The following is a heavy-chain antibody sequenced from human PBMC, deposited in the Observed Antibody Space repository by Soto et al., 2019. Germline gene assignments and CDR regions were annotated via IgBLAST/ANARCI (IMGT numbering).Heavy chain of an antibody. CDR2: IYYSGST. CDR3: ARVPCSSTSCYGYYLDY. D-gene: IGHD2-2*01. Sequence: SETLSLTCTVSGDSISGYYWSWIRQPPGKGLEWIGYIYYSGSTNYNPSLKSRVTISVDTSKNQFSLKLTSVTAADTAVYYCARVPCSSTSCYGYYLDYWGQGTLVTVSS. J-gene: IGHJ4*02. CDR1: GDSISGYY. V-gene: IGHV4-59*01.